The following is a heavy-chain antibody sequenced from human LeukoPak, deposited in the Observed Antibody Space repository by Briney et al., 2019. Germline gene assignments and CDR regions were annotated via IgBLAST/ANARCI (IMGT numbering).Heavy chain of an antibody. J-gene: IGHJ4*02. V-gene: IGHV3-30*18. CDR2: ISYDGSNK. Sequence: PGGSLRLSCAASGFTFSSYGMHWVRQAPGKGLEWVAVISYDGSNKYYADSVKGRFTISRDNSKNTLYLQMNSLRAEDTAVYYCAKDLKPYGSGSYYFDYWGQGTLVTVSS. D-gene: IGHD3-10*01. CDR1: GFTFSSYG. CDR3: AKDLKPYGSGSYYFDY.